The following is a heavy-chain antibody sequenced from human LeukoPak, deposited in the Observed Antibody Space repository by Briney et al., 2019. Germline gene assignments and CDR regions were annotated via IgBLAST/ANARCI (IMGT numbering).Heavy chain of an antibody. CDR3: ARDRGKGSSWYAGSFDY. J-gene: IGHJ4*02. CDR1: GYTFTGYY. D-gene: IGHD6-13*01. CDR2: INPNSGGT. V-gene: IGHV1-2*02. Sequence: ASVKVSCKASGYTFTGYYMHWVRQAPGQGLEWMGWINPNSGGTNYAQKFQGRVTMTRDTSISTAYMELSRLRSDDTAVYYCARDRGKGSSWYAGSFDYWGQGTLVTVSS.